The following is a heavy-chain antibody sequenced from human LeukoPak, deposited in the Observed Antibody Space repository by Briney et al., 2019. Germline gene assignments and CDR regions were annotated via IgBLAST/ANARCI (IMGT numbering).Heavy chain of an antibody. CDR2: INHSGST. Sequence: PSETLSLTCAVYGGSFSGSYWSRIRQPPGKGLEWIGEINHSGSTNYNPSLKSRVTISVDTSKNQFSLKLSSVTAADTAVYYCAKTSTGRGYFQYWGQGTLVTVSS. CDR1: GGSFSGSY. D-gene: IGHD6-13*01. J-gene: IGHJ1*01. CDR3: AKTSTGRGYFQY. V-gene: IGHV4-34*01.